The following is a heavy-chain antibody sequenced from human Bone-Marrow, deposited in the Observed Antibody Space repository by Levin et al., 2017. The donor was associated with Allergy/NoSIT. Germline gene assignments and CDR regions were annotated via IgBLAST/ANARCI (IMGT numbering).Heavy chain of an antibody. CDR1: GYSLSSYF. J-gene: IGHJ4*02. V-gene: IGHV5-51*01. CDR2: IYPGDSDT. D-gene: IGHD5-18*01. Sequence: GESLKISCKASGYSLSSYFIAWVRHMPGKGLEWMGIIYPGDSDTKYSPSFQGQVIISADKSISTAYLQWSSLRASDTAVYYCARQADTYGYVYWGQGTLVTVSS. CDR3: ARQADTYGYVY.